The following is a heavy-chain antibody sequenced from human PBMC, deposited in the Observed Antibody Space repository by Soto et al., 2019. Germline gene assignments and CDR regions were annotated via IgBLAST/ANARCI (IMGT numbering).Heavy chain of an antibody. J-gene: IGHJ4*02. CDR3: ARDRLRLGELSLIGYFDY. D-gene: IGHD3-16*02. CDR1: GFTFTSYA. Sequence: QVQLVESGGSVVQPGRSLRLSCEASGFTFTSYAMHWVRQAPGKGLEWVAVISYDGINEYYADSVKGRFTISRDNSKNRLFLQMSSLRVEDTAVYYCARDRLRLGELSLIGYFDYWGQGTLVTVSS. CDR2: ISYDGINE. V-gene: IGHV3-30*15.